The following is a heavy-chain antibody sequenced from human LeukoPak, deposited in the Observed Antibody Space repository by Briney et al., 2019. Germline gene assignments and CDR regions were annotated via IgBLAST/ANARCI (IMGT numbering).Heavy chain of an antibody. Sequence: SETLSLTCAVYGGSFSGYYWSWIRQPPGKGLEWIGEINHSGSTNYNPSLKSRVTISVDTSKNQFSLKLSSVTAADTAVYYCARLSSLANIAARGRTWLDPWGQGSLVTVSS. J-gene: IGHJ5*02. D-gene: IGHD6-6*01. CDR2: INHSGST. CDR1: GGSFSGYY. V-gene: IGHV4-34*01. CDR3: ARLSSLANIAARGRTWLDP.